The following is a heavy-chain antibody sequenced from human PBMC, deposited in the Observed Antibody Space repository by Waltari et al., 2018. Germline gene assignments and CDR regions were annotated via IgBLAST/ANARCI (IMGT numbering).Heavy chain of an antibody. CDR1: KW. D-gene: IGHD2-15*01. V-gene: IGHV4-4*02. CDR3: ARDRGRGLYLDV. CDR2: VLSTGKT. Sequence: KWGWWVRKSRQRGLVVIGQVLSTGKTNYGPSFASRVTMSLDASNNQFSLKVTSATAADTAVYYCARDRGRGLYLDVWGPGTLVTVSP. J-gene: IGHJ4*02.